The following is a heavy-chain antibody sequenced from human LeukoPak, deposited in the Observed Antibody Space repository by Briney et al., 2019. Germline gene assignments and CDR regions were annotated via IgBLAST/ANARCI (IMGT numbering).Heavy chain of an antibody. Sequence: PGGSLRLSCAASGFTFDDYAMNWVRQVPGKGLEWVSGINWNGASAGYADSVKGRFTISRDNAKNSLYLQMNSLRAEDTALYHCARGDYCRGNSCFLHMDVWGKGTTVTVSS. CDR2: INWNGASA. D-gene: IGHD2-2*01. V-gene: IGHV3-20*01. CDR3: ARGDYCRGNSCFLHMDV. J-gene: IGHJ6*03. CDR1: GFTFDDYA.